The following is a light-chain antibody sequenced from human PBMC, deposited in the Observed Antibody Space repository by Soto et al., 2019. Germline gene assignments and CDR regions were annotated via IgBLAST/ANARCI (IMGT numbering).Light chain of an antibody. CDR1: SSDIGGYNY. CDR3: SSYTSTSTLYV. CDR2: DVS. J-gene: IGLJ1*01. V-gene: IGLV2-14*03. Sequence: QSALTQPASVSGSPGQSITISCTGTSSDIGGYNYVSWYQQLPGKVPKLIIYDVSNRPSGVSDRFSGSKSGNAASLTISGLQAEDEADYCSSYTSTSTLYVFGTGTKVTVL.